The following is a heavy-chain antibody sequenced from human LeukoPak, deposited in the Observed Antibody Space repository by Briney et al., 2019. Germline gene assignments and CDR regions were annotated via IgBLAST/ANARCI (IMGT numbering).Heavy chain of an antibody. D-gene: IGHD6-6*01. V-gene: IGHV4-34*01. CDR3: ARGIEYSSSSEYFQH. CDR1: GGSFSGYY. Sequence: SETLSLTCAVYGGSFSGYYWSWIRQPPGKGLEWIGEINHSGSTNYNPSLKSRVTISVDTSKNQFSLKPSSVTAADTAVYYCARGIEYSSSSEYFQHWGQGTLVTVSS. CDR2: INHSGST. J-gene: IGHJ1*01.